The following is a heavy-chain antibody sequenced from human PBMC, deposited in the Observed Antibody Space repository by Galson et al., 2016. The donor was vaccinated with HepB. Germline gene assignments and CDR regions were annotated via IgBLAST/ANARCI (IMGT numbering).Heavy chain of an antibody. Sequence: SETLSLTCTVSGGSISSYYWSWIRQSAGKGLQWVGRIYASGGTNYNPSLKSRVTMSVDTSKNQFSLKLTSVTAADTAVYYCTRDHGFEVLPAAMSVAYDPYYFEYWGQGSLVTVSS. D-gene: IGHD2-2*01. V-gene: IGHV4-4*07. CDR2: IYASGGT. J-gene: IGHJ4*02. CDR1: GGSISSYY. CDR3: TRDHGFEVLPAAMSVAYDPYYFEY.